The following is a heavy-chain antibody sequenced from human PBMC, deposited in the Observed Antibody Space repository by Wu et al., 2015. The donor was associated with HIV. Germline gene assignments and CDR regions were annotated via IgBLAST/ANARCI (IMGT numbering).Heavy chain of an antibody. CDR1: GYTFTEYY. D-gene: IGHD3-3*01. CDR3: ARTYYDFWSGYHGAFEI. CDR2: INPTSGGT. J-gene: IGHJ3*02. Sequence: QVQLVQSGAEVKKPGASVIVSCEASGYTFTEYYMHWVRQAPGQGLEWMGWINPTSGGTNYAQNFHGRVTMTTDTSISTAYMEFSRLRSDDTAVYYCARTYYDFWSGYHGAFEIWGQGTKVTVSS. V-gene: IGHV1-2*02.